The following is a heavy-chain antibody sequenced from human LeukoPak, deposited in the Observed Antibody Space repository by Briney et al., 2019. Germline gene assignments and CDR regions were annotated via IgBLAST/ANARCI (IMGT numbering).Heavy chain of an antibody. Sequence: GGSLRLSCVASGFTFSTSGMHWVRQAPGKGLEWVAFIRYDGSNKYYADSVKGRFTISRDNSKNTLYLQMNSLRAEDTAVYYCARADGWANYYYYYYMDVWGKGTTVTVSS. V-gene: IGHV3-30*02. CDR3: ARADGWANYYYYYYMDV. CDR2: IRYDGSNK. CDR1: GFTFSTSG. J-gene: IGHJ6*03. D-gene: IGHD1-26*01.